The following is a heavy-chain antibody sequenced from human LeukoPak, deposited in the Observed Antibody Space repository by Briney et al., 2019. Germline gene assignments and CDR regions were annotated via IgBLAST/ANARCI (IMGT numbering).Heavy chain of an antibody. Sequence: GGSLRLSCAASGFTFSNAWMSWVRQAPGKGLEWVGRIKSKTDGGTTDYAAPVKGRFTISRDDSKNTLHLQMNSLKTEDTAVYYCTTDGADYVWGSYLGDAFDIWGQGTMVTVSS. CDR3: TTDGADYVWGSYLGDAFDI. CDR1: GFTFSNAW. D-gene: IGHD3-16*02. V-gene: IGHV3-15*01. CDR2: IKSKTDGGTT. J-gene: IGHJ3*02.